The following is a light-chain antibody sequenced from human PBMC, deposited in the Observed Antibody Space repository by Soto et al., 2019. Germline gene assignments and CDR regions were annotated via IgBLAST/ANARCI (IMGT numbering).Light chain of an antibody. CDR2: GAS. V-gene: IGKV3-20*01. Sequence: EIVLTQSPGTLSLSPGERATLSCRASQTINNRYLAWYQQKPGQAPRLLIYGASSRATGIPDRFSGSGSGTDSALTISRLEPEDFAVYYCQQFASSPGFTFGPGTNVDMK. J-gene: IGKJ3*01. CDR3: QQFASSPGFT. CDR1: QTINNRY.